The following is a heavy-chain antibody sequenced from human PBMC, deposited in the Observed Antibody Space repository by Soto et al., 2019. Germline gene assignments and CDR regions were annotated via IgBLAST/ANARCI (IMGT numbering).Heavy chain of an antibody. CDR2: IMPIFRTP. CDR3: AGDKDRQQLGGNYYYIMDV. J-gene: IGHJ6*02. D-gene: IGHD1-1*01. Sequence: HVHLVQSGAEVKKPGSSVKVSCKASGGTFSSSAFSWVRQAPGQGLEWMGGIMPIFRTPDYAQKFQGRVTITADESTSTDYMELSSLSFEDTGVYYCAGDKDRQQLGGNYYYIMDVWGQGTTVTVSS. CDR1: GGTFSSSA. V-gene: IGHV1-69*12.